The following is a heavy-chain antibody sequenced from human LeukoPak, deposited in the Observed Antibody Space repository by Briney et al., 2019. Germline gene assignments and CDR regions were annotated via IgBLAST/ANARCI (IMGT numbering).Heavy chain of an antibody. CDR2: FHHSGST. V-gene: IGHV4-34*01. Sequence: KPSETLSLTCDVSGGSFSGNSWTWIRQPPGKGLEWIGEFHHSGSTNYRPSLKSRVTISADASKNQFSLQLNSVSAADTAVYYCARESTMIRGLIPWFDPWGQGTLVTVS. CDR1: GGSFSGNS. J-gene: IGHJ5*02. D-gene: IGHD3-10*01. CDR3: ARESTMIRGLIPWFDP.